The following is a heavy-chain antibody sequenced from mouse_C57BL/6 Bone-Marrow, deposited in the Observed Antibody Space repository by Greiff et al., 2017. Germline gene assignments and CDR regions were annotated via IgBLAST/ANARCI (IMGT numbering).Heavy chain of an antibody. D-gene: IGHD1-1*01. CDR1: GYTFTDYY. Sequence: EVQLQQSGPELVKPGASVKISCKASGYTFTDYYMNWVKQSHGKSLEWIGDINPNNGGTNYNQKFKGKATLTVDKSSSTAYMELRSLTSEDTAVYYCASEGGSGWHWYFDVWGTGTTVTVSS. V-gene: IGHV1-26*01. CDR3: ASEGGSGWHWYFDV. CDR2: INPNNGGT. J-gene: IGHJ1*03.